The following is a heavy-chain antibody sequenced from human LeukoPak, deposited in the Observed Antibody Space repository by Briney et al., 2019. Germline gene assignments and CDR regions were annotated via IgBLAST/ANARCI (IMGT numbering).Heavy chain of an antibody. CDR3: ARESPNSGSYPFDY. Sequence: PSETLSLTCTVSGGSISSYYWSWIRQPPGKGLEWIGYMYYSGSTYYNPSLKSRVTISVDTSKNQFSLKLSSVTAADTAVYYCARESPNSGSYPFDYWGQGTLVTVSS. CDR1: GGSISSYY. J-gene: IGHJ4*02. CDR2: MYYSGST. V-gene: IGHV4-4*08. D-gene: IGHD1-26*01.